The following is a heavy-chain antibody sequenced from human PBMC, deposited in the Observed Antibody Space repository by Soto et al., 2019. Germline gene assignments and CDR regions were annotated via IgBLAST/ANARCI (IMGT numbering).Heavy chain of an antibody. CDR2: IWYDGSNK. V-gene: IGHV3-33*01. J-gene: IGHJ4*02. Sequence: PGGSLRLSCAASGFTFSSYGMHWVRQAPGKGLEWVAVIWYDGSNKYYADSVKGRFTISRDNSKNTLYLQMNSLRAEDTAVYYCARDLLYSSSSRLDYWGQGTLVTVSS. CDR1: GFTFSSYG. D-gene: IGHD6-6*01. CDR3: ARDLLYSSSSRLDY.